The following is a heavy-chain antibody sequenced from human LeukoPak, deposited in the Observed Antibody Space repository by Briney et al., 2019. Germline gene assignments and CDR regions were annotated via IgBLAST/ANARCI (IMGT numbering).Heavy chain of an antibody. CDR1: GFTFDDYA. CDR3: AKDATYSSGWTDY. CDR2: ISWNSGSI. Sequence: GGSPRLSCAASGFTFDDYAMHWVRQAPGKGLEWVSGISWNSGSIGYADSVKGRFTISRDNAKNSLYLQMNSLRAEDTALYYCAKDATYSSGWTDYWGQGTLVTVSS. J-gene: IGHJ4*02. D-gene: IGHD6-19*01. V-gene: IGHV3-9*01.